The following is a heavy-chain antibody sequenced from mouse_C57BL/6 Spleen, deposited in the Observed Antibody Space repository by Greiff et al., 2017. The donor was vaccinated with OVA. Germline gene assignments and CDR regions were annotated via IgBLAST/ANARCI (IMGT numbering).Heavy chain of an antibody. Sequence: QVQLKQPGAELVKPGASVKLSCKASGYTFTSYWMHWVKQRPGQGLEWIGMIHPNSGSTNYNEKFKSKATLTVDKSSSTAYMQLSSLTSEDSAVYYCARSELRRATGYFDVWGTGTTVTVSS. CDR3: ARSELRRATGYFDV. V-gene: IGHV1-64*01. CDR1: GYTFTSYW. J-gene: IGHJ1*03. D-gene: IGHD1-2*01. CDR2: IHPNSGST.